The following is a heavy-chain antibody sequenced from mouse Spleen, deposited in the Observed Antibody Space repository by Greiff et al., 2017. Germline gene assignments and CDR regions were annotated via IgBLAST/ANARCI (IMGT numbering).Heavy chain of an antibody. D-gene: IGHD3-1*01. CDR2: ISSGGSYT. Sequence: DVQLQESGGGLVKPGGSLKLSCAASGFTFSSYAMSWVRQTPEKRLEWVATISSGGSYTYYPDSVKGRFTISRDNAKNTLYLQMSSLRSADTAMYYCARNPPISSGAMDYWGQGTSVTVSS. CDR1: GFTFSSYA. CDR3: ARNPPISSGAMDY. V-gene: IGHV5-9-3*01. J-gene: IGHJ4*01.